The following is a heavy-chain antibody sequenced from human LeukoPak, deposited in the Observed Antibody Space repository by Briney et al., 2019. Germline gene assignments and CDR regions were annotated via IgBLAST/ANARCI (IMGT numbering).Heavy chain of an antibody. D-gene: IGHD3-10*01. V-gene: IGHV1-3*01. CDR2: INAGNGNT. J-gene: IGHJ5*02. CDR3: ARGEYGSGSLRDNWFDP. CDR1: GYTFTSYG. Sequence: ASVKVSCKASGYTFTSYGISWVRQAPGQGLEWMGWINAGNGNTKYSQKFQGRVTITRDTSASTAYMELSSLRSEDTAVYYCARGEYGSGSLRDNWFDPWGQGTLVTVSS.